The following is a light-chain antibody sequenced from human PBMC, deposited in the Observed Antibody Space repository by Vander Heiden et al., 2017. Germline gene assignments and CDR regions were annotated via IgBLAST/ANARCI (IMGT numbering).Light chain of an antibody. CDR1: QSITSW. Sequence: IPMTQSPSTLSASVGDRVTITCRASQSITSWLAWYQQKPGKAPKLLIYAASSLASGVPSRFSGSGSGTDFTLTISSLQPDDFATYYCQQYSGNSRTFGQGTKVEIK. J-gene: IGKJ1*01. CDR2: AAS. CDR3: QQYSGNSRT. V-gene: IGKV1-5*03.